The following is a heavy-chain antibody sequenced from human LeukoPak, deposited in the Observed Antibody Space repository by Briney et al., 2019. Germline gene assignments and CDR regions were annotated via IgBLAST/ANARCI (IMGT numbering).Heavy chain of an antibody. CDR3: ARGATSYCSGGSCYPHFDS. CDR1: GYTFTGYY. V-gene: IGHV1-2*02. CDR2: INPNSGGT. J-gene: IGHJ4*02. Sequence: ASVKVSCKASGYTFTGYYMHWVRQAPGQGLEWMGWINPNSGGTYYTHNFQGRVTMTRDTSISTASMELNSLRSDDTAIYYCARGATSYCSGGSCYPHFDSWGQGTLVTVSS. D-gene: IGHD2-15*01.